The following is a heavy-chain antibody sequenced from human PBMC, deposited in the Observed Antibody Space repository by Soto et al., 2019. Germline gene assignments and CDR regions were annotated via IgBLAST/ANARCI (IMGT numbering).Heavy chain of an antibody. CDR2: IYYSGST. D-gene: IGHD3-3*02. CDR3: ARGDLAPYYYMDV. J-gene: IGHJ6*03. Sequence: SETLSLTCTVSGGSISSGGYYWSWIRQHPGKGLEWIGYIYYSGSTYYNPSLKSRVTISVDTSKNQFSLKLSSVTAADTAVYYCARGDLAPYYYMDVWGKGTTVTVSS. V-gene: IGHV4-31*03. CDR1: GGSISSGGYY.